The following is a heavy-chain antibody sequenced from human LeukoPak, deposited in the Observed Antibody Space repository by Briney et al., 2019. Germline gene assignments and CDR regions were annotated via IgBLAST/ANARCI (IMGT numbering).Heavy chain of an antibody. CDR2: ISGSGGST. J-gene: IGHJ4*02. Sequence: PGGSLRLSCAASGFTFNNYAMTWVRQAPGKGLEWVSAISGSGGSTYYADSVKGRFTISRDNSKNTLYLQMNSLRAEDTAVYYCAKERLRYGDNYYFDYWGQGTLVTVSS. D-gene: IGHD4-23*01. CDR1: GFTFNNYA. V-gene: IGHV3-23*01. CDR3: AKERLRYGDNYYFDY.